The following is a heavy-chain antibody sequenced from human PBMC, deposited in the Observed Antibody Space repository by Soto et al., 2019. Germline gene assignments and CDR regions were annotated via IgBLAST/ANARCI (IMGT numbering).Heavy chain of an antibody. J-gene: IGHJ4*02. CDR2: IYYSGST. D-gene: IGHD5-18*01. CDR3: AREVDTEGYYFDY. V-gene: IGHV4-59*01. Sequence: SETLSLTCTASGGSISSYYWSWIRQPPGKGLEWIGYIYYSGSTNYNPSLKSRVTISVDTSKNQFSLKLSSVTAADTAVYYCAREVDTEGYYFDYWGQGTLVTVSS. CDR1: GGSISSYY.